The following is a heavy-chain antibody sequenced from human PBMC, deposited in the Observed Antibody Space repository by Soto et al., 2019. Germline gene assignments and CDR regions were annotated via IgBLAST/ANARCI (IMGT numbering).Heavy chain of an antibody. J-gene: IGHJ4*02. CDR1: GGSISSSSYY. V-gene: IGHV4-39*01. CDR3: ARTYCSGGSCYSGSPSQFDY. D-gene: IGHD2-15*01. Sequence: SETLSLTCTVSGGSISSSSYYWGWIRQPPGKGLEWIGSIYYSGSTYYNPSLKSRVTISVDTSKNQFSLKLSSVTAADTAVYYCARTYCSGGSCYSGSPSQFDYWGQGTLVTVSS. CDR2: IYYSGST.